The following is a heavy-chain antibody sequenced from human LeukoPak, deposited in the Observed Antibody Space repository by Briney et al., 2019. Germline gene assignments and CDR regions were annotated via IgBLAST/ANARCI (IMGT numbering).Heavy chain of an antibody. D-gene: IGHD1-14*01. CDR3: ARGRRTSRAFDI. Sequence: PSETLSLTCAVYGGSFSGYYWSWIRQPPGKGLEWIGEINHCGSTNYNPSLKSRVTISVDTSKNQFSLKLSSVTAADTAVYYCARGRRTSRAFDIWGQGTMVTVSS. CDR1: GGSFSGYY. V-gene: IGHV4-34*01. J-gene: IGHJ3*02. CDR2: INHCGST.